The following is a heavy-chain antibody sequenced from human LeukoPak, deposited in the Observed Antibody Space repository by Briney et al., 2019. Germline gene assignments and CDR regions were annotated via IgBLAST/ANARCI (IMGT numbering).Heavy chain of an antibody. D-gene: IGHD5-18*01. V-gene: IGHV3-23*01. CDR3: ARDGWGYSWAKLDY. CDR2: ISSGGST. J-gene: IGHJ4*02. CDR1: GFTFSNYA. Sequence: GGSLRLSCAASGFTFSNYAMSWVRQAPGKGLEWVSGISSGGSTYSADSVKGRFIISRDNSKNMMYLQMNSLRAEDTAVYYCARDGWGYSWAKLDYWGQGTLVTVSS.